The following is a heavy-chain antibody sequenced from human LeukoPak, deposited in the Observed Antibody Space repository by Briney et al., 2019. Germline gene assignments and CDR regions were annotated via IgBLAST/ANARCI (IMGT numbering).Heavy chain of an antibody. CDR2: ISGSGGST. CDR1: GFTFSSYA. Sequence: GGSLRLSCAASGFTFSSYAMSWVRQAPGKGLEWVSAISGSGGSTYYADSVKGRFTISRDNSKNTLYLQMNSLRAEDTAVYYCASGIAVAQARYYGMDVWGQGTTVTVSS. V-gene: IGHV3-23*01. CDR3: ASGIAVAQARYYGMDV. J-gene: IGHJ6*02. D-gene: IGHD6-19*01.